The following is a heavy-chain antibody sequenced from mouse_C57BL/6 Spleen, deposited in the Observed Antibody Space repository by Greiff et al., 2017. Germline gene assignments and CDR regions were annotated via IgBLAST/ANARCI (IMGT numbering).Heavy chain of an antibody. D-gene: IGHD2-12*01. J-gene: IGHJ2*01. V-gene: IGHV14-1*01. CDR2: IDPEDGDT. CDR3: TTDYYNNYLDY. CDR1: GFNIKDYY. Sequence: VQLQQSGAELVRPGASVKLSCTASGFNIKDYYMHWVKQRPEQGLEWIGRIDPEDGDTEYAPKFQGKATMTADTSSNTAYLQLSSLTSEDTAVDYCTTDYYNNYLDYWGQGTTLTVSS.